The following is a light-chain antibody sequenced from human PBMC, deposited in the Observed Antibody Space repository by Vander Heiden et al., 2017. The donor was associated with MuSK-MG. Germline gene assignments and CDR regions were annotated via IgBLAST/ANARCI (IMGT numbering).Light chain of an antibody. Sequence: QSVLTQPPSVSAAPGQKVTISCSGSSSNIGNNYVSWYQQLPGTAPKLLIYDNNKRPSGIPDRFSGSKSGTSATLAINGLQTGDEADYYCGTWDSSLSAVVFGGGTKLTVL. J-gene: IGLJ2*01. CDR3: GTWDSSLSAVV. CDR2: DNN. V-gene: IGLV1-51*01. CDR1: SSNIGNNY.